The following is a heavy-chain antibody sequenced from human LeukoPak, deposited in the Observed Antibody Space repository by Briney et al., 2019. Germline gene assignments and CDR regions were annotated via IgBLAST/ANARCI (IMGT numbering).Heavy chain of an antibody. V-gene: IGHV3-48*01. D-gene: IGHD2-2*01. Sequence: PGGSLGLSCAASGFTFSSYSMNWVRQAPGKGLEWVSYISSSSSTIYYADSVKGRFTISRDNSKNTLYLQMNSLRAEDTAVYYCAKDDRGGYCSRTSCPEDYWGQGTLVTVSS. CDR2: ISSSSSTI. CDR3: AKDDRGGYCSRTSCPEDY. CDR1: GFTFSSYS. J-gene: IGHJ4*02.